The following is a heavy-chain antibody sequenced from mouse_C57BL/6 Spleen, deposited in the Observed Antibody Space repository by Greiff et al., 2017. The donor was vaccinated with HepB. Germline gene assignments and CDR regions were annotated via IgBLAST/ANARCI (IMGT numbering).Heavy chain of an antibody. Sequence: DVQLQESGPGMVKPSQSLSLTCTVTGYSITSGYDWHWIRHFPGNKLEWMGYISYSGSTNYNPSLKSRISITHDTSKNHFFLKLNSVTTEDTATYYCARHYDYDEGYFDVWGTGTTVTVSS. CDR1: GYSITSGYD. V-gene: IGHV3-1*01. J-gene: IGHJ1*03. CDR3: ARHYDYDEGYFDV. D-gene: IGHD2-4*01. CDR2: ISYSGST.